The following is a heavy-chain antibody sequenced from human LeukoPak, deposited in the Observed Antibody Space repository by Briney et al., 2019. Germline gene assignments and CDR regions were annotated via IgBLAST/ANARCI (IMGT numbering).Heavy chain of an antibody. CDR2: TYYRSKWYN. J-gene: IGHJ6*03. D-gene: IGHD5-24*01. Sequence: SQTLSLTCAISGDSVSNTRSAWNWIRQSPSRGLEWLGRTYYRSKWYNDYAVSVKSRITINPDTSKNQFSLQLSSVTAADTAVYYCARSFSRESYYYYMDVWGKGTTVTVSS. CDR3: ARSFSRESYYYYMDV. CDR1: GDSVSNTRSA. V-gene: IGHV6-1*01.